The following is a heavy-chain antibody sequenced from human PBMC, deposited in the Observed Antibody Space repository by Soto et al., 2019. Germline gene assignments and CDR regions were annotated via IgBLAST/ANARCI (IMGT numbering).Heavy chain of an antibody. D-gene: IGHD2-15*01. Sequence: GGSLRLSCAASGFTFSSYAMHWVRQAPGKGLEWVAVISYDGSNKYYADSVKGRFTISRDNSKNTLYLQMNSLRAEDTAVYYCARGVGYCSGGSCYGGVSLATFDYWGQGTLVTVSS. J-gene: IGHJ4*02. CDR1: GFTFSSYA. CDR3: ARGVGYCSGGSCYGGVSLATFDY. V-gene: IGHV3-30-3*01. CDR2: ISYDGSNK.